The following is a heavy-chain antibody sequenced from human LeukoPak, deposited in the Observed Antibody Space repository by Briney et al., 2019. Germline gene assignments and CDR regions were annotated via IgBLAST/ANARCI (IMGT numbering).Heavy chain of an antibody. CDR2: IYHSGAA. CDR1: GDSISSDGHS. V-gene: IGHV4-30-4*07. J-gene: IGHJ4*02. D-gene: IGHD1-26*01. Sequence: SETLSLTCGVSGDSISSDGHSWSWIRQPPGKGLEWVGYIYHSGAAYHNPSLKSRLALSVDTSNNQFSLRLRSVTAADTAVYYCVRGVGGEYFYFDRWGQGALVPVSA. CDR3: VRGVGGEYFYFDR.